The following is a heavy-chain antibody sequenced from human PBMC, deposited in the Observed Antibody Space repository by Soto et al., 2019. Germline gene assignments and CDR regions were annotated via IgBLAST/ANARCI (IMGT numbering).Heavy chain of an antibody. D-gene: IGHD2-15*01. CDR2: IVVGSGNT. CDR3: ARGTSRHIVVVVADKLHHNWDWFDP. V-gene: IGHV1-58*01. J-gene: IGHJ5*02. Sequence: GASVKVSCKASGFTFTSSTVQWVRQARGQRLEWIGWIVVGSGNTIYAQKFQERVTITRDMSTSTAYMELSSLRSEDTAVYYCARGTSRHIVVVVADKLHHNWDWFDPWGQGTLVTVSS. CDR1: GFTFTSST.